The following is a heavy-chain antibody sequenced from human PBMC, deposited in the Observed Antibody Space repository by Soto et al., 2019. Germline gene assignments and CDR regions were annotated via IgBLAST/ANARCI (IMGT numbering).Heavy chain of an antibody. CDR3: ARAVAGTGEDY. V-gene: IGHV3-33*01. CDR1: GFTFSSYG. Sequence: QVQLVESGGGVVQPGRSLRLSCAASGFTFSSYGMHWVRQAPGKGLEWVAVIWYDGSNKYYADSVMGRFTISRDNSMNTLSLQMTSLRAADTAVYYCARAVAGTGEDYWGQGTLVTVSS. D-gene: IGHD6-19*01. CDR2: IWYDGSNK. J-gene: IGHJ4*02.